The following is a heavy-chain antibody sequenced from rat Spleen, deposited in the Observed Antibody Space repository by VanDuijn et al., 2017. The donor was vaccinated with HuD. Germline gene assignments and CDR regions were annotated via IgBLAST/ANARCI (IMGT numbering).Heavy chain of an antibody. Sequence: EVQLVETGGGLVQPGRSLKLSCVASGFTFSNYWTYWVRQTPGKGLEWVSSISAGGVNTYYPDSVKGRFTISRANSENTVYLQMNSLRSEDTATYYCAVAGYGYWGQGVMVTVSS. CDR2: ISAGGVNT. V-gene: IGHV5-58*01. J-gene: IGHJ2*01. D-gene: IGHD4-3*01. CDR1: GFTFSNYW. CDR3: AVAGYGY.